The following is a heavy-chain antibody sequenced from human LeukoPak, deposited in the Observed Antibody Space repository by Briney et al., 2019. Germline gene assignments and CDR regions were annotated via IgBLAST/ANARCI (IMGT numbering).Heavy chain of an antibody. Sequence: GGSLRLSCAASGLTFGSYAMHWVRQAPGKGLEWVAVISYDGSNKYYADSVKGRSTISRDNSKNTLYLQMNSLRAEDTAVYYCARDLNPAYIVVVIHDAFDIWGQGTMVTVSS. CDR2: ISYDGSNK. CDR3: ARDLNPAYIVVVIHDAFDI. CDR1: GLTFGSYA. J-gene: IGHJ3*02. D-gene: IGHD3-22*01. V-gene: IGHV3-30*04.